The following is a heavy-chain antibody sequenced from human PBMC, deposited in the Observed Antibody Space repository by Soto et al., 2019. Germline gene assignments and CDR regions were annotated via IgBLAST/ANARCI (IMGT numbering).Heavy chain of an antibody. V-gene: IGHV3-53*01. Sequence: EVQLVESGGGLIQPGGSLRLSCAASGFTVSSNYMSWVRQAPGKGLEWVSVIYSGGSTYYADSVKGRFTISRDNSKHTLYLQMNSLRAEDTAVYYCAREQYRGYYYGMDVWGQGTTVTVSS. D-gene: IGHD1-26*01. J-gene: IGHJ6*02. CDR1: GFTVSSNY. CDR3: AREQYRGYYYGMDV. CDR2: IYSGGST.